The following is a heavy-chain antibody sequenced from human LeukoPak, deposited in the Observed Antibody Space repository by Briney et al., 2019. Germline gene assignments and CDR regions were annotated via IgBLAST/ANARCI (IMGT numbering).Heavy chain of an antibody. D-gene: IGHD6-6*01. CDR3: ARHKARTDYADY. J-gene: IGHJ4*02. CDR2: VYYNGDT. V-gene: IGHV4-39*01. Sequence: SETLSLTCTVSGGSITSSSYYWGWIRQPPGKGLEWIGSVYYNGDTYYSPSFKSRGTTSVDTSKNQFSLKLRSVTAAHTAVYYCARHKARTDYADYWGQGTLVTASS. CDR1: GGSITSSSYY.